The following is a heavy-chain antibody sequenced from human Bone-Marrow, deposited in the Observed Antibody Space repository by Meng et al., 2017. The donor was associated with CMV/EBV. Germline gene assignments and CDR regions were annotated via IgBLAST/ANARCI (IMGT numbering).Heavy chain of an antibody. CDR1: GGSFSGYY. J-gene: IGHJ4*02. V-gene: IGHV4-34*01. CDR3: ARGWPTLY. CDR2: INHSGST. Sequence: GSLRLSCTVSGGSFSGYYWSWIRQPPGKGLEWIGEINHSGSTNYNPSLKSRVTISVDTSKNQFSLKLSSVTAADTAVYYCARGWPTLYWGQGTLVTVSS.